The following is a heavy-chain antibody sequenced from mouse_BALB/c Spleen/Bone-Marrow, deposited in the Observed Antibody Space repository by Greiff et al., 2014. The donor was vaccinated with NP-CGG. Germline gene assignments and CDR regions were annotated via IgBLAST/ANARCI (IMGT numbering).Heavy chain of an antibody. V-gene: IGHV1-14*01. D-gene: IGHD2-10*02. CDR3: ARRYGNYYFDY. Sequence: VQLQQPGPELVKPGASVKMSCKASGYTFTSYVMHWVKQKPGQGPEWIGYIHPYNDGTKYNEKFKGKATLTSDKSSSTAYMELSSLTSEDSAVYYCARRYGNYYFDYWGQGTTLTVSS. CDR2: IHPYNDGT. CDR1: GYTFTSYV. J-gene: IGHJ2*01.